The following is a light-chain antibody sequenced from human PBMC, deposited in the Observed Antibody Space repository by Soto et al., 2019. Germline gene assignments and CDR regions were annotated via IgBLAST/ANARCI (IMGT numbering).Light chain of an antibody. CDR1: QSVLYPSNNKNY. V-gene: IGKV4-1*01. CDR3: QQYFSTPRT. J-gene: IGKJ1*01. Sequence: DIVMTQSPDSLAVSLGERATINCKSSQSVLYPSNNKNYLAWYQQKPGQPPKLLIYWASTRESGVPDRSSGSGSGTDFTLTISSLQAEDVAVYFCQQYFSTPRTFGQGTKVEIK. CDR2: WAS.